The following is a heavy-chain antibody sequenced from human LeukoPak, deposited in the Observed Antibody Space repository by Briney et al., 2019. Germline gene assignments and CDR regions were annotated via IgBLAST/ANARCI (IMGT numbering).Heavy chain of an antibody. V-gene: IGHV4-30-2*01. CDR1: GGSISSGGYY. CDR2: IYHSGST. D-gene: IGHD3-10*01. Sequence: SETLSLTCTVSGGSISSGGYYWNWIRQPPGKGLEWIAYIYHSGSTYYNPSLRSRVTISVDRSKNQFSLNLSSVTAADTAVCYCARDYHGENWFDPWGQGTLVTVSS. CDR3: ARDYHGENWFDP. J-gene: IGHJ5*02.